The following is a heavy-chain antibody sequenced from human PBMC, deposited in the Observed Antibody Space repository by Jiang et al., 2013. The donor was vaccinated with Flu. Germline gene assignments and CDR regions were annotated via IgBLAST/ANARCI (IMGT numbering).Heavy chain of an antibody. J-gene: IGHJ3*02. CDR3: ARSSRPSSYYYDSSGHAFDI. D-gene: IGHD3-22*01. V-gene: IGHV1-69*05. CDR1: GGTFSSYA. Sequence: SSVKVSCKASGGTFSSYAISWVRQAPGQGLEWMGGIIPIFGTAKYAQKFQGRVTMTRDTSTSTVYMELSSLRSEDTAVYYCARSSRPSSYYYDSSGHAFDIWGQGTMVTVSS. CDR2: IIPIFGTA.